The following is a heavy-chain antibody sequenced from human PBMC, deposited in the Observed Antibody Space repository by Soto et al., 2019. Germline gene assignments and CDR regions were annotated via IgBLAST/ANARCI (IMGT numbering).Heavy chain of an antibody. CDR2: ISYDGSNK. V-gene: IGHV3-30*18. D-gene: IGHD3-10*01. Sequence: GGSLRLSCAASGFTFSSYGMHWVRQAPGKGLEWVAVISYDGSNKYYADSVKGRFTISRDNSKNTLYLQMNSLRAEDTAVYYCAKALWFGEYNWFDPWGQGTLVTVSS. J-gene: IGHJ5*02. CDR3: AKALWFGEYNWFDP. CDR1: GFTFSSYG.